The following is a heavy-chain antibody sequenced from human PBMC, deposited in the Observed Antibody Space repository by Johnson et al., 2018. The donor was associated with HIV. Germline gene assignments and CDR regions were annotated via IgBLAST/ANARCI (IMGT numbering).Heavy chain of an antibody. V-gene: IGHV3-30-3*01. J-gene: IGHJ3*02. CDR2: ISYDGSNK. CDR3: ARDGLAANAFDT. CDR1: GFTFTSYT. Sequence: QVQLVESGGGVVQPGRSLRLSCAASGFTFTSYTMHWVRQAPGKGLEWVALISYDGSNKYYADSVKGRFTISRDNSKNMLYLQMNSLRAEDTAVYYCARDGLAANAFDTWGQGTMVTVSS. D-gene: IGHD3/OR15-3a*01.